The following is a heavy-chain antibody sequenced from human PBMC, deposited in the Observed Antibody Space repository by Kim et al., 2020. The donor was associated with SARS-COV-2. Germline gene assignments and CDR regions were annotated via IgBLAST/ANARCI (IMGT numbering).Heavy chain of an antibody. V-gene: IGHV1-46*01. D-gene: IGHD1-26*01. Sequence: ASVKVSCKASGYTFTSYYMHWVRQAPGQGLEWMGIINPSCGSTSYAQKFQGRVTMTRDTSTSTVYMELSSLRSEDTAVYYCARVPSGSYSSHYYFDYWGQGTLVTVSS. CDR1: GYTFTSYY. CDR3: ARVPSGSYSSHYYFDY. J-gene: IGHJ4*02. CDR2: INPSCGST.